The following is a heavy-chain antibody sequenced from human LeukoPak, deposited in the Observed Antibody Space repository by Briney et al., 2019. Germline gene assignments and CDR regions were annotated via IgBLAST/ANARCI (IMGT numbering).Heavy chain of an antibody. D-gene: IGHD3-22*01. Sequence: SETLSPTCAVYGGSFSGYYWSWIRQPPGKGLEWIGEINHSGSTNYNPSLKSRVTISVDTSKNQFSLKLSSVTAADTAVYYCASQFTGDYYDSSGLEYWGQGTLVTVSS. J-gene: IGHJ4*02. CDR1: GGSFSGYY. CDR3: ASQFTGDYYDSSGLEY. V-gene: IGHV4-34*01. CDR2: INHSGST.